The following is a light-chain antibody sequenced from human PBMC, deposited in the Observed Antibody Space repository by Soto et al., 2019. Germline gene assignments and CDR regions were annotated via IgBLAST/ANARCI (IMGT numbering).Light chain of an antibody. Sequence: QSVLTQPPSVSGAPGQRVTITCTGSDSNIGASYEVNWYQHLPGAAPRLLIFETDNQPSGVPDRFSASRSGASASLAIAELQTGDEGDYYCQSYGSGLSVVFGGGTKLTVL. V-gene: IGLV1-40*01. J-gene: IGLJ2*01. CDR1: DSNIGASYE. CDR2: ETD. CDR3: QSYGSGLSVV.